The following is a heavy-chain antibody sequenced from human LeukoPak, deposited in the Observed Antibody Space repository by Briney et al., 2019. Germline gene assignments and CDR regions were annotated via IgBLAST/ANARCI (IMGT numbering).Heavy chain of an antibody. J-gene: IGHJ3*02. Sequence: GGSLRLSCVASGFTFSSYGMNWVRQAPGKGLEWVSFISTSSSYIYYADSVKGRFTISRDNAKNSLYLQMNSLRAEDTAVYYCARPRGISIAAASVPFDIWGQGTMVTVSS. CDR2: ISTSSSYI. CDR1: GFTFSSYG. CDR3: ARPRGISIAAASVPFDI. V-gene: IGHV3-21*01. D-gene: IGHD6-13*01.